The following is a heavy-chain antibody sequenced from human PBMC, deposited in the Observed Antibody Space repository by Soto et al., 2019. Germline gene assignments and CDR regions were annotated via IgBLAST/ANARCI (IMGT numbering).Heavy chain of an antibody. J-gene: IGHJ4*02. D-gene: IGHD3-3*01. Sequence: ASVKVSCKASGYTFTSYGISWVRQAPGQGLEWMGWISAYNGNTNYAQKLQGRVTMTTDTSTSTAYMELRSLRSDDTAVYYCARAIYYDFWSGYYPYYFDYWGQGTLVTVS. V-gene: IGHV1-18*01. CDR1: GYTFTSYG. CDR3: ARAIYYDFWSGYYPYYFDY. CDR2: ISAYNGNT.